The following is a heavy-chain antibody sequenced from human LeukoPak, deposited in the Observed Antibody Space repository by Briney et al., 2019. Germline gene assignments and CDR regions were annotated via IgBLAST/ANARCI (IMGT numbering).Heavy chain of an antibody. J-gene: IGHJ4*02. CDR2: IIPIFGTA. CDR3: ARDRVVFSPADY. CDR1: GGTFSSYA. D-gene: IGHD2-21*01. Sequence: ASVKVSCKASGGTFSSYAISWVRQAPGQGLEWMGGIIPIFGTANSAQKFQGRVTITADESTSTAYMELSSLRSEDTAVYYCARDRVVFSPADYWGQGTLVTVSS. V-gene: IGHV1-69*13.